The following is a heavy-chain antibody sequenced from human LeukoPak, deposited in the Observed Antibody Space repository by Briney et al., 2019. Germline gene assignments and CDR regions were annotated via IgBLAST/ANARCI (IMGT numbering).Heavy chain of an antibody. CDR1: GGTFSSYA. D-gene: IGHD2/OR15-2a*01. V-gene: IGHV1-69*13. J-gene: IGHJ6*02. CDR3: AREFTKKRGLYGYYYYYGMDV. Sequence: GASVKVSCKASGGTFSSYAISWVRQAPGQGLEWMGGIIPIFGTANYAQKFQGRVTITADESTSTAYMELSSLRSEDTAVYYCAREFTKKRGLYGYYYYYGMDVWGQGTTVTVSS. CDR2: IIPIFGTA.